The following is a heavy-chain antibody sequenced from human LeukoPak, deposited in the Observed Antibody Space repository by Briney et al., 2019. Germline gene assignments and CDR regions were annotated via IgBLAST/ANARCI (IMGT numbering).Heavy chain of an antibody. D-gene: IGHD6-25*01. CDR3: ARVTAAGTFDP. Sequence: SQTLSLTCAISGDSVSSNSVTWNWIRQSPWRGLEWLGRTYYRSKWSYDYAVSVKSRITINSGTSKNQLSLQLNSVTPEDTAVYYCARVTAAGTFDPWGQGTLVTVSS. CDR1: GDSVSSNSVT. J-gene: IGHJ5*02. CDR2: TYYRSKWSY. V-gene: IGHV6-1*01.